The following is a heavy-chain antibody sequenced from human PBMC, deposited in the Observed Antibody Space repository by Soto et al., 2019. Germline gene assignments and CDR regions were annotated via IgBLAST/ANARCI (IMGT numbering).Heavy chain of an antibody. CDR1: GFTFGDYA. D-gene: IGHD5-18*01. CDR2: IKSKAFGGTP. V-gene: IGHV3-49*03. J-gene: IGHJ4*02. CDR3: TRDHYGRGFSSGAFDS. Sequence: HPGGSLRLSCSPSGFTFGDYAMNWFRQAPGKGLEWVGFIKSKAFGGTPEYAASVKGRFTISRDDSTSIAYLQMNSLKTDDTAVYYCTRDHYGRGFSSGAFDSWGQGTPVTVSS.